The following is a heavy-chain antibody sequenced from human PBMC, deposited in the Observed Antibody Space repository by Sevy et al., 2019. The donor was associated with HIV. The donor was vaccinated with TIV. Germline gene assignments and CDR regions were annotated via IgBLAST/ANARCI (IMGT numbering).Heavy chain of an antibody. V-gene: IGHV3-23*01. J-gene: IGHJ4*02. CDR2: ISGSGGST. CDR1: GFTFSSYA. Sequence: GGSLRLSGAASGFTFSSYAMSWVRQAPGKGLEWVSAISGSGGSTYYADSVKGRFTIPRDNSKNTLYLQMNSLRAEDTAVYYCAKNRIGGSSWPNHDYWGQGTLVTVSS. CDR3: AKNRIGGSSWPNHDY. D-gene: IGHD6-13*01.